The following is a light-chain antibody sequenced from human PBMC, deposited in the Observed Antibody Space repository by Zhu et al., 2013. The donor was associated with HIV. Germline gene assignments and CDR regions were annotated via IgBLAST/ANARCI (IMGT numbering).Light chain of an antibody. CDR3: QQYGMSPE. CDR1: LSVSTS. J-gene: IGKJ5*01. CDR2: DAS. V-gene: IGKV3D-20*01. Sequence: IVLTQSPATLSFYPGERATLSCGASLSVSTSLAWYQQRSGLAPRLLIYDASKRAAGIPDRFSGSGSGTDFTLTINRLEPEDFGVYYCQQYGMSPEFGPGTRLDMK.